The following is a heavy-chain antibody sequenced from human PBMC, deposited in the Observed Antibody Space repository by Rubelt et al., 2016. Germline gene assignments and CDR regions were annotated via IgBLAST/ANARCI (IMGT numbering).Heavy chain of an antibody. CDR3: ARGLYDSSGTNSHFDY. CDR1: GYSISSGYY. CDR2: IYHSRST. Sequence: QVQLQESGPGLVKPSETLSLTCTVSGYSISSGYYWGWIRQPPGKGLEWIGSIYHSRSTYYNPSLEVGVTISVDTTKSQFALKLGSVTAADTAVYYCARGLYDSSGTNSHFDYWGQGTLVTVSS. D-gene: IGHD3-22*01. J-gene: IGHJ4*02. V-gene: IGHV4-38-2*02.